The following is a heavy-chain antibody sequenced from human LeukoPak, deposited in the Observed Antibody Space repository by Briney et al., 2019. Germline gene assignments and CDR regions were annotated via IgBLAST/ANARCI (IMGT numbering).Heavy chain of an antibody. CDR2: IYYSGST. Sequence: SETLSLTCTVSGGSISSSSYYWGWIRQPPGKGLEWIGSIYYSGSTYYNPSLKSRVTISVDTSKNQFSLKLSSVTAADTAVYYCARHVYGALPNYYYYYMDVWGKGTTVTISS. CDR1: GGSISSSSYY. V-gene: IGHV4-39*01. CDR3: ARHVYGALPNYYYYYMDV. D-gene: IGHD4-17*01. J-gene: IGHJ6*03.